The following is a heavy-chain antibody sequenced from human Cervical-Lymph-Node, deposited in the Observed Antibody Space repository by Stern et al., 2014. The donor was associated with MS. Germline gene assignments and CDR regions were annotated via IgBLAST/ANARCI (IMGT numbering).Heavy chain of an antibody. J-gene: IGHJ4*02. CDR1: GVTFSNAW. Sequence: VQLVESGGGLVKPGGSLRLSCAVSGVTFSNAWMTLVRQAPGKGLEWVGRVQSTTAGGTADYAAPVKGRFTISRDDSKDTVHLQMNSLKSEDTAVYYCSHVRESTGWDWGQGTQVTVSS. CDR3: SHVRESTGWD. CDR2: VQSTTAGGTA. V-gene: IGHV3-15*01. D-gene: IGHD2-8*02.